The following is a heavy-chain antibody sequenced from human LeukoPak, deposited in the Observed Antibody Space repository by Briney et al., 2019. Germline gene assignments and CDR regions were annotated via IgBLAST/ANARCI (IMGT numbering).Heavy chain of an antibody. Sequence: GGSLRLSCAASGFTFSSYAMTWVRQAPGKGLEWVSAISGNGGTTYYADSVKGRFTVSRDNSKNTLYLQMSSLRAEDTAVYYCVKDLFNTLNEYFQHWGQGTQVTVSS. V-gene: IGHV3-23*01. CDR3: VKDLFNTLNEYFQH. J-gene: IGHJ1*01. CDR1: GFTFSSYA. CDR2: ISGNGGTT. D-gene: IGHD2-2*02.